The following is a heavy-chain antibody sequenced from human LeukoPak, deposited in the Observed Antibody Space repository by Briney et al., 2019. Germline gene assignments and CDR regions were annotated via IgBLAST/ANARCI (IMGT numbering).Heavy chain of an antibody. CDR2: ISSSGSTI. J-gene: IGHJ4*02. Sequence: GGSLRLSCAASGFTFSDYYMSWIRQAPGKRLEWVSYISSSGSTIYYADSVKGRFTISRDNSKNTLYLQMNSLRAEDTAVYYCATPPRRSHNYWGQGTLVTVSS. V-gene: IGHV3-11*04. CDR1: GFTFSDYY. CDR3: ATPPRRSHNY.